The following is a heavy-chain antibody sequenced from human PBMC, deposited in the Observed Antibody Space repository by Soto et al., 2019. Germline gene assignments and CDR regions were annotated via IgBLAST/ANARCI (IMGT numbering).Heavy chain of an antibody. J-gene: IGHJ3*02. CDR1: GYTFTSYY. D-gene: IGHD2-2*01. CDR2: INPSGGST. Sequence: ASVKVSCKASGYTFTSYYMHWVRQAPGQGLEWMGIINPSGGSTSYAQKFQGRVTMTRDTSTSTVYMELSSLRSEDTAVYYCAGAYCSSTSCYEGGDAFDIWGQGTMVTVSS. V-gene: IGHV1-46*03. CDR3: AGAYCSSTSCYEGGDAFDI.